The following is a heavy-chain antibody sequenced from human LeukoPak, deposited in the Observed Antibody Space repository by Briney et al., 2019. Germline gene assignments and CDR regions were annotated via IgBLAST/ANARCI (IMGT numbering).Heavy chain of an antibody. D-gene: IGHD2-2*01. CDR2: ITNSGGKT. J-gene: IGHJ5*02. CDR3: ARDPYCSSTSCFINWFDP. CDR1: GFTFSSYA. Sequence: GGSLRLSCAASGFTFSSYAMSWVRQAPGKGLEWVSVITNSGGKTYYADSVKGRFTISRDNSKNTLYLQMNSLRAEDTAVYYCARDPYCSSTSCFINWFDPWGQGTLVTVSS. V-gene: IGHV3-23*01.